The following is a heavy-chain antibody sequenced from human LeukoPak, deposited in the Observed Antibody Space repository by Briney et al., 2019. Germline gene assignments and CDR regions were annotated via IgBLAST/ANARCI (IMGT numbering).Heavy chain of an antibody. CDR2: ISAYNGNT. CDR3: ARSRIAARLYGMDV. Sequence: ASVKVSCKASGGTFSSYAISWVRQAPGQGLEWMGWISAYNGNTNYAQKLQGRVTMTTDTSTSTAYMELRSLRSDDTAVYYCARSRIAARLYGMDVWGQGTTVTVSS. J-gene: IGHJ6*02. CDR1: GGTFSSYA. V-gene: IGHV1-18*01. D-gene: IGHD6-6*01.